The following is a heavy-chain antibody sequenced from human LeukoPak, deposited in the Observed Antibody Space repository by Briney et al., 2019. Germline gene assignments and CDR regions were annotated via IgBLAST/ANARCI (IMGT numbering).Heavy chain of an antibody. Sequence: GGSLRLSCAASGFTFSSYWMSWVRQAPGKGLEWVANIKQDGSEKYYVDSVKGRFTISRDNAKNSLYLQMNSLRAEGTAVYYCARSYYDFWSGPNWFDPWGQGTLVTVSS. D-gene: IGHD3-3*01. J-gene: IGHJ5*02. CDR2: IKQDGSEK. V-gene: IGHV3-7*01. CDR1: GFTFSSYW. CDR3: ARSYYDFWSGPNWFDP.